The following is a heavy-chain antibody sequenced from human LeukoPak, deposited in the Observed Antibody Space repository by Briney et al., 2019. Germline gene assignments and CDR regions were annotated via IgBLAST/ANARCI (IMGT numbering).Heavy chain of an antibody. D-gene: IGHD2-21*02. CDR1: GGSISSSSYY. V-gene: IGHV4-39*07. J-gene: IGHJ3*02. CDR3: ARSIVVVTGAFDI. Sequence: PSQTLSLTCTVSGGSISSSSYYWGWIRQPPGKGLEWIGSIYYSGSTYYNPSLKSRVTISVDTSKNQFSLKLSSVTAADTAVYYCARSIVVVTGAFDIWGQGTMVTVSS. CDR2: IYYSGST.